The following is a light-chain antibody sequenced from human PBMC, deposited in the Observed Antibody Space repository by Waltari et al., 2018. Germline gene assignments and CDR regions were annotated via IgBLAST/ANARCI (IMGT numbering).Light chain of an antibody. J-gene: IGLJ3*02. CDR3: LLSYTDGWV. Sequence: QAVVTQEPSLTVSPGGPVTLTCGSSTGAVTSGPYPYWLQQKPGQAPRTLIYDTSNKHSWTPARFSGSLLGGIAALTLSGALPEDEAEYHCLLSYTDGWVFGGGTKLTVL. CDR2: DTS. V-gene: IGLV7-46*01. CDR1: TGAVTSGPY.